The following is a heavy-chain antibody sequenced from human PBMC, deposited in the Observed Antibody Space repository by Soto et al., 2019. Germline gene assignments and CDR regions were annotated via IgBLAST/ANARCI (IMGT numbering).Heavy chain of an antibody. J-gene: IGHJ4*02. Sequence: GGSLRLCCAASGFSFSYFAMSWVRQAPGKGLEWVAAISGSGGNTYYADSVKGRFTISRDNSKNTLFLQMNSLRDEDTAVYYCAKDRGGSGWSTLDHWGQGTLVTVSS. CDR2: ISGSGGNT. CDR3: AKDRGGSGWSTLDH. D-gene: IGHD6-19*01. V-gene: IGHV3-23*01. CDR1: GFSFSYFA.